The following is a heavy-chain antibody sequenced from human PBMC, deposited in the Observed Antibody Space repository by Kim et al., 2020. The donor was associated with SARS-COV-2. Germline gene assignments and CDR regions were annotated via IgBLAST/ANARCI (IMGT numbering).Heavy chain of an antibody. CDR2: ISYDGDNT. CDR1: GFTFSNYG. J-gene: IGHJ4*02. CDR3: AKTGGNYFGYFDY. Sequence: GGSLRLSCAASGFTFSNYGMHWVRQAPGKGLEWVAVISYDGDNTYYGDSVRGRFTISRDNSKNTLYLQMNSLRAEDTAVYYCAKTGGNYFGYFDYWGQGILVTVPS. D-gene: IGHD1-7*01. V-gene: IGHV3-30*18.